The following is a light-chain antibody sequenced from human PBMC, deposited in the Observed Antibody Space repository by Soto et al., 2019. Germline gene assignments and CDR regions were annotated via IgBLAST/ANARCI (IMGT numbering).Light chain of an antibody. CDR2: AAS. Sequence: DIQMTQSPSSLSASVGDRVTITCRASQTISRNLNWYQQKPGKAPKPLIYAASSLQSGVPSTFSGSGSGTDFTLTISSLQPEDFATYYCQQSYSTPITFGPGTKVDIK. J-gene: IGKJ3*01. CDR1: QTISRN. V-gene: IGKV1-39*01. CDR3: QQSYSTPIT.